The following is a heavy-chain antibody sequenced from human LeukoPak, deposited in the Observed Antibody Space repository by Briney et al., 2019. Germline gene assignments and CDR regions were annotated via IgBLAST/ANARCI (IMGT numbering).Heavy chain of an antibody. D-gene: IGHD6-13*01. J-gene: IGHJ2*01. CDR3: ARRVYSSSYHWYFDL. Sequence: ASVKVSCKASGYTFTGHYMHWVRQAPGQGLEWMGWINPNSGGTKYAQKFQGRVTMTRDTSISTAYMELSRLGSDDTAVYYCARRVYSSSYHWYFDLRGRGTLVTVSS. V-gene: IGHV1-2*02. CDR1: GYTFTGHY. CDR2: INPNSGGT.